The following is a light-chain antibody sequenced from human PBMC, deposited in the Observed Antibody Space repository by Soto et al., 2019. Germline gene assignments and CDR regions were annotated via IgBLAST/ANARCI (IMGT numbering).Light chain of an antibody. Sequence: DIQLTQSPSFLSASVGDRVTITCRASQGTSTYLAWYQQNPGKAPKLLIYASSTLQGGVPSRFSGSGSETESTLTISSLQPEDFATYYCQQLNSYPLTVGQGTRLEIK. CDR3: QQLNSYPLT. CDR2: ASS. V-gene: IGKV1-9*01. CDR1: QGTSTY. J-gene: IGKJ5*01.